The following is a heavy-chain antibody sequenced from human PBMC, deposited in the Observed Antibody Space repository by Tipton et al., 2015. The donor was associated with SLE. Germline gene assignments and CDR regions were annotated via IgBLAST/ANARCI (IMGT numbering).Heavy chain of an antibody. Sequence: TLSLTCTVSGYSIRNGYFWGWIRQPPGKGLEWIGSIYHSGSTYYKSSLKSRVTISVDTSKNQFSLKLRSVTAADTAIYYCARPDLPYSSSWFGYFQYWGQGIVVTVSS. V-gene: IGHV4-38-2*02. J-gene: IGHJ1*01. D-gene: IGHD6-13*01. CDR2: IYHSGST. CDR1: GYSIRNGYF. CDR3: ARPDLPYSSSWFGYFQY.